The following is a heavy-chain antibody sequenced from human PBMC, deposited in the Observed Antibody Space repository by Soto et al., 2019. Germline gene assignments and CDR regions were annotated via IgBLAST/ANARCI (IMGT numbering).Heavy chain of an antibody. V-gene: IGHV5-51*01. CDR1: GYSFTNFW. CDR3: ARQRTAAARDNLFYYYYGMDV. J-gene: IGHJ6*02. CDR2: IHPGDSGT. Sequence: HGESLKISCKGFGYSFTNFWIAWVRQMHGKGLEWMGIIHPGDSGTRYSPSFRGQVTISVDKSINTAYLQWSSLKASDTAMYYCARQRTAAARDNLFYYYYGMDVWGQGTTVTVSS. D-gene: IGHD6-25*01.